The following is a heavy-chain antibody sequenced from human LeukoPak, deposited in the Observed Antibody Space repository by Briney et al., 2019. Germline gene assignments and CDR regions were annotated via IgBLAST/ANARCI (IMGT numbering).Heavy chain of an antibody. V-gene: IGHV1-69*05. Sequence: SVKVSCKASGGTLSSYAISWVRQAPGQGLEWMGGIIPIFGTANYAQKFQGRVTITTDESTSTAYMELSSLRSEDTAVYYCAVGAYCSSTSCYAAFDIWGQGTMVTVSS. CDR1: GGTLSSYA. D-gene: IGHD2-2*01. CDR3: AVGAYCSSTSCYAAFDI. CDR2: IIPIFGTA. J-gene: IGHJ3*02.